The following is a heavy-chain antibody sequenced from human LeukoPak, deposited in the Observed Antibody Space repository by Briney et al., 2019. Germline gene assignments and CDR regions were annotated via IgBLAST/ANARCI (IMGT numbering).Heavy chain of an antibody. D-gene: IGHD3-9*01. CDR2: IYYSGGT. CDR1: GGSISSYY. V-gene: IGHV4-59*01. J-gene: IGHJ3*02. CDR3: ARVRGYDILTGYAFDI. Sequence: PSETLSLTCTVPGGSISSYYWSWIRQPPGKGLEWMGYIYYSGGTNYNPSLKSRVTISVDTSKNQFSLKLSSVTAADTAVYYCARVRGYDILTGYAFDIWGQGTMATVSS.